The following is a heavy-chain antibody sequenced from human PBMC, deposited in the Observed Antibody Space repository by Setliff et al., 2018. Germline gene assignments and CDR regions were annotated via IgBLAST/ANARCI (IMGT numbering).Heavy chain of an antibody. CDR2: ISWDSGSK. Sequence: GGSLRLSCAASGFTFDDYVMHWVRQAPGKGLEWVSGISWDSGSKGYADSVKGRFTISRDNAKKSLYLQMNSLRAEDMAIYYCARRGYSYGWATNYWGQGTLVTVSS. CDR1: GFTFDDYV. CDR3: ARRGYSYGWATNY. J-gene: IGHJ4*02. D-gene: IGHD5-18*01. V-gene: IGHV3-9*03.